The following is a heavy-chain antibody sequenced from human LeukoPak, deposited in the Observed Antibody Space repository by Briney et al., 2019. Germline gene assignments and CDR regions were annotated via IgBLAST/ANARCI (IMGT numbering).Heavy chain of an antibody. Sequence: GASVNVSCRASGYTFTVYYMHWVRQASGQGLVWMRWINPKSGGTNYAQKFQGRVTMTRDTSISTAYMELSRLRSDDTAVYYCARLDGLYYYDGSGYSPAPFDYWGQGTLVTVSS. D-gene: IGHD3-22*01. J-gene: IGHJ4*02. V-gene: IGHV1-2*02. CDR3: ARLDGLYYYDGSGYSPAPFDY. CDR1: GYTFTVYY. CDR2: INPKSGGT.